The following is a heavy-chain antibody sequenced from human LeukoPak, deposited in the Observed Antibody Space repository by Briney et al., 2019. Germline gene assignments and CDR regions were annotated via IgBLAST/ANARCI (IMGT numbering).Heavy chain of an antibody. D-gene: IGHD5-24*01. J-gene: IGHJ4*02. Sequence: GASVKVSCKASGYTFTSYAITWVRRAPGQGLEWMGWISAYNGNTNYAQNLQGRVTMTTDTSTSTAYMELRSLRSDDTAMYYCARMEMATAIFDYWGQGTLVTVSS. V-gene: IGHV1-18*01. CDR1: GYTFTSYA. CDR2: ISAYNGNT. CDR3: ARMEMATAIFDY.